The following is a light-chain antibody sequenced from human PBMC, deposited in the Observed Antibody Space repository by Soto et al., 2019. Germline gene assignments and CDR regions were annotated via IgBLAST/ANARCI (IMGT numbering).Light chain of an antibody. V-gene: IGKV3-11*01. CDR3: QQRSNWPPLT. CDR1: QSVSNY. Sequence: EIVLTQSPATLSLSPGERATLSCRASQSVSNYLAWYQQKPGQAPRLLIYNASNRATGIPARFSGSGSGTDFTLTTSSLEPEDFAVYYCQQRSNWPPLTFGQGTRLEMK. CDR2: NAS. J-gene: IGKJ5*01.